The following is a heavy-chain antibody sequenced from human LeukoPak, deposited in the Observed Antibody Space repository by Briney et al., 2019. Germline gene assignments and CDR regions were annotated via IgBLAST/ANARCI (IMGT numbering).Heavy chain of an antibody. Sequence: GGSLRLSCEASGFTISGYRMTWVRQAPGKGLEWVANIKQEGSEKYYVDSVKGRFTISRDNAKNSLYLQMNSLRAEDTAVYYCARGKGVDFWGQGTLVTVSS. V-gene: IGHV3-7*05. CDR1: GFTISGYR. CDR2: IKQEGSEK. J-gene: IGHJ4*02. CDR3: ARGKGVDF.